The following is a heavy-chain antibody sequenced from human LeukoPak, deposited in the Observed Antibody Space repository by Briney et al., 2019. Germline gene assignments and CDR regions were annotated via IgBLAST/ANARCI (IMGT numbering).Heavy chain of an antibody. J-gene: IGHJ3*02. V-gene: IGHV4-39*01. CDR2: IYYSGST. Sequence: SETLSLTCTVSGGSISSSSYYWGWIRQPPGKGLEWIGSIYYSGSTYYNPSLKSRVTISVDTSKNQFSLKLSSVTAADTAVYYCASFPVAGIANNDAFDIWGQGTMVTVSS. D-gene: IGHD6-19*01. CDR1: GGSISSSSYY. CDR3: ASFPVAGIANNDAFDI.